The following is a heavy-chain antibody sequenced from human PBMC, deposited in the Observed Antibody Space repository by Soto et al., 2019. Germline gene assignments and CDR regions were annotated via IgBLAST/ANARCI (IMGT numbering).Heavy chain of an antibody. J-gene: IGHJ5*02. Sequence: SVKVSCKASGGTFSSYAISWVRQAPGQGLEWMGGIIPIFGTANYAQKFQGRVTITADESTSTAYMELSSLRSEDTAVYYCARDRTSEIVATITWFDPWGQGTLVTVSS. V-gene: IGHV1-69*13. CDR1: GGTFSSYA. CDR3: ARDRTSEIVATITWFDP. CDR2: IIPIFGTA. D-gene: IGHD5-12*01.